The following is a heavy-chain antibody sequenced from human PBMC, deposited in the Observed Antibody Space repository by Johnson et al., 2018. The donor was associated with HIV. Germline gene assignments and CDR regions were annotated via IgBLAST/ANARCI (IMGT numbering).Heavy chain of an antibody. D-gene: IGHD6-13*01. CDR1: GFTFSTYD. Sequence: QVQLVESGGGVVQPGRSLRLSCAASGFTFSTYDMHWVRQAPGKGLEWVAVISYDGSNKYYADSVKGRFTISRDNSKNTLYLQMNSLRVEDTAVYYCARDPAAAALRAFDLWGQGTMVTVSS. J-gene: IGHJ3*01. CDR3: ARDPAAAALRAFDL. CDR2: ISYDGSNK. V-gene: IGHV3-30*03.